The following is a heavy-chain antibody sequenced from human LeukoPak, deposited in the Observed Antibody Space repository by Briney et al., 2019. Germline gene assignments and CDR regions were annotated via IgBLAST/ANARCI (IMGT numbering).Heavy chain of an antibody. Sequence: ASVKVSCKASGYTFTGYYMHWVRQAPGQGLEWMGWINPNSGGTNYAQKFQGRVTMTRDTSISTAYMELSRLRSDDTAVYYCARLYDFWSGYSDFDYWGQGTLVTVSS. V-gene: IGHV1-2*02. CDR1: GYTFTGYY. J-gene: IGHJ4*02. CDR3: ARLYDFWSGYSDFDY. D-gene: IGHD3-3*01. CDR2: INPNSGGT.